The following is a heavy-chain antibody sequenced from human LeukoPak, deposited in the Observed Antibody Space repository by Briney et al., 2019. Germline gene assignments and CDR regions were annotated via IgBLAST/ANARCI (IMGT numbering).Heavy chain of an antibody. CDR2: IDHSGST. CDR3: ARGADYGGNPTRDAFDI. CDR1: GGSISSGGFS. V-gene: IGHV4-30-2*01. D-gene: IGHD4-17*01. Sequence: SETLSLTCAVSGGSISSGGFSWSWIRQPPGKGLECIGYIDHSGSTYYNPSLKSRVTISADRSKNQFSLKLSSVTAADTAVYYGARGADYGGNPTRDAFDIWGQGTLVTVSS. J-gene: IGHJ4*02.